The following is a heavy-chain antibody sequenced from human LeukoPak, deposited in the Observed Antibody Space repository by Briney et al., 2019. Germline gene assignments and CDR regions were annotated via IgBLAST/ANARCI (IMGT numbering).Heavy chain of an antibody. Sequence: PGGSLRISCAASGFTFSSYAMSWVRQAPGKGLEWVSAIGSSGTGTYFSDSVKGRFTISRDNSKNTLYLQMSSLRAEDTALYYCAKAGTGYYDLSGHYSSYFESWGQGTLVTVSS. J-gene: IGHJ4*02. V-gene: IGHV3-23*05. CDR3: AKAGTGYYDLSGHYSSYFES. CDR1: GFTFSSYA. D-gene: IGHD3-22*01. CDR2: IGSSGTGT.